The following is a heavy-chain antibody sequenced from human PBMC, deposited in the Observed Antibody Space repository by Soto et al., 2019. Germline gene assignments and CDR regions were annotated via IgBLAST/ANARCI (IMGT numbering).Heavy chain of an antibody. V-gene: IGHV4-39*01. D-gene: IGHD5-12*01. CDR1: DDSINSDKYY. Sequence: QLQLQESGPGLVKPSETLSLTCSVSDDSINSDKYYWGWIRQPPGKGLEWIGSIYYRGNAYYNPSLQTRATISLDKSKSPFSLKLNSVTAADSAVYFCARLEGLATISYYFDFWGPGALVTVSS. CDR3: ARLEGLATISYYFDF. J-gene: IGHJ4*02. CDR2: IYYRGNA.